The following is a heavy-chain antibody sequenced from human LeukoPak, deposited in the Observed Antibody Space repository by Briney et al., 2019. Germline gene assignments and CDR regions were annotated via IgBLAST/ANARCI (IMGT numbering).Heavy chain of an antibody. CDR3: AREAAGQWFDP. CDR1: GGSISRNY. D-gene: IGHD6-25*01. CDR2: IYDTGST. V-gene: IGHV4-59*01. J-gene: IGHJ5*02. Sequence: SETLSLTCTVSGGSISRNYWSWIRQPPAKGLEWIGYIYDTGSTNYSPSLKSRITISADTSKNQVSLKLSTVTAADTAVYYCAREAAGQWFDPWGQGTLVTVSS.